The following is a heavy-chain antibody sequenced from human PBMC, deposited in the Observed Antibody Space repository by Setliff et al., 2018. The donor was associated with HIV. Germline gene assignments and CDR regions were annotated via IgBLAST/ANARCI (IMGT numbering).Heavy chain of an antibody. Sequence: ASVKVSCKASGYTFTSYGISWVRQAPGQGLEWMGWISAYNGNTNYAQKLQGRVTMTTDTSTSTAYMELRSLRSDDTAVYYCARLTTVGKLEREPDYYYYYGMDVWGQGTTVTVSS. J-gene: IGHJ6*02. V-gene: IGHV1-18*01. D-gene: IGHD1-1*01. CDR2: ISAYNGNT. CDR3: ARLTTVGKLEREPDYYYYYGMDV. CDR1: GYTFTSYG.